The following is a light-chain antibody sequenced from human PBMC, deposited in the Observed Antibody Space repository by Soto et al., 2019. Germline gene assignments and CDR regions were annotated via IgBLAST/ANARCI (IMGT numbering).Light chain of an antibody. J-gene: IGKJ1*01. CDR3: MQGTNWPRK. CDR2: KVY. Sequence: DVVVTQSPLSLPVTLGQPASISCRSSHSLVYTNGNTYLAWFQQRPGQSPRRLIYKVYIRDSGVPDRFSGSGSGPELKQEIRSVEGEDGGVYYCMQGTNWPRKFGQGTKVESK. V-gene: IGKV2-30*01. CDR1: HSLVYTNGNTY.